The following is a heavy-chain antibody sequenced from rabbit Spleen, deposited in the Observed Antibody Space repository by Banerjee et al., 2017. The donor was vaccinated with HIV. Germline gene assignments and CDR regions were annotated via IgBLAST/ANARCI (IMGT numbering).Heavy chain of an antibody. Sequence: LVESGGGLVQPGASLTLTCTASGFSFNVNYDMCWVRQAPGKGLEWIGCIYTGNGKTYYASWAKGRFTISKTSSTVDLKMTSLTVADTATYFCARDLVGVIGWNFGWWGPGTLVTVS. CDR3: ARDLVGVIGWNFGW. CDR1: GFSFNVNYD. CDR2: IYTGNGKT. D-gene: IGHD1-1*01. J-gene: IGHJ4*01. V-gene: IGHV1S40*01.